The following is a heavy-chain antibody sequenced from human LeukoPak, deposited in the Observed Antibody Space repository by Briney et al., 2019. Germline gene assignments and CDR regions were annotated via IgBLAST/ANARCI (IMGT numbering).Heavy chain of an antibody. CDR2: INPNSGGT. J-gene: IGHJ4*02. CDR1: GYTFTDYY. CDR3: ARDAIVRDYSYSDY. D-gene: IGHD4-11*01. V-gene: IGHV1-2*02. Sequence: ASVTVSCTASGYTFTDYYIHWVRQVPGLGLEWMGWINPNSGGTNYAQKFQGRVTMTRDTSIRTAYMELSRLRSDDTAVYYGARDAIVRDYSYSDYWGQGALVTVSS.